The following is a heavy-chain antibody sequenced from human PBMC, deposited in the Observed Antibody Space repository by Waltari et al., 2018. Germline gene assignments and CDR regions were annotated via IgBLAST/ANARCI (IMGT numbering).Heavy chain of an antibody. CDR3: ARDSLLWFGELFNAFDI. CDR1: GFTFSSYS. CDR2: ISSSSSYI. V-gene: IGHV3-21*01. D-gene: IGHD3-10*01. J-gene: IGHJ3*02. Sequence: EVQLVESGGGLVKPGGSLRLPCAASGFTFSSYSMNWVRQAPGKGLEWVSSISSSSSYIYYADSVKGRFTISRDNAKNSLYLQMNSLRAEDTAVYYCARDSLLWFGELFNAFDIWGQGTMVTVSS.